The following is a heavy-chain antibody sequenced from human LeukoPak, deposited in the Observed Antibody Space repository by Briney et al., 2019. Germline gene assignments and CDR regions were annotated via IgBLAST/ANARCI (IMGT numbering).Heavy chain of an antibody. J-gene: IGHJ3*02. CDR1: GYTFTSYD. CDR2: MNPNSGNT. V-gene: IGHV1-8*02. Sequence: ASVKVSCKASGYTFTSYDINWVRQATGQGLEWMGWMNPNSGNTGYAQKFQGRVTMTRDMSTSTVYMELSGLRSEDTAVYYCARGSYYYDSSGYGAFDIWGQGTMVTVSS. D-gene: IGHD3-22*01. CDR3: ARGSYYYDSSGYGAFDI.